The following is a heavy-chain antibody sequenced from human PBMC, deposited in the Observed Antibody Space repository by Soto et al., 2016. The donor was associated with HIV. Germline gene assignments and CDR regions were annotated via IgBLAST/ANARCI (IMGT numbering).Heavy chain of an antibody. Sequence: QVQLQESGPGLVKPSETLSLTCAVSGGSITSYYWTWIRQPPGKGLEWIGYIYYNGSTNYNPSLKSRVTISVNMSKKQFSLKLTSVTAADTAVYHCATTTAAATPAHFDHWGQGTLVTVSS. J-gene: IGHJ4*02. V-gene: IGHV4-59*13. CDR3: ATTTAAATPAHFDH. D-gene: IGHD2-15*01. CDR1: GGSITSYY. CDR2: IYYNGST.